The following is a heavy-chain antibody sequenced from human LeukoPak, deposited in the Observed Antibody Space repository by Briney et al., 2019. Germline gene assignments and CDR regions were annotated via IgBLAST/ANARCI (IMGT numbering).Heavy chain of an antibody. D-gene: IGHD3-10*01. CDR1: GYTFTSYD. J-gene: IGHJ4*02. V-gene: IGHV1-8*03. Sequence: ASVKVSCKASGYTFTSYDINWVRQATGQGLEWMGWMNPNSGNTGYAQKFQGRVTITRNTSISTAYMELSSLRSEDTAVYYCARGDGSGRFFDYWGQGTLVTVSS. CDR2: MNPNSGNT. CDR3: ARGDGSGRFFDY.